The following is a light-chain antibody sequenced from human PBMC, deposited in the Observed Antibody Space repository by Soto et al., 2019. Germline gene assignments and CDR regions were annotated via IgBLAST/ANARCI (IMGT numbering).Light chain of an antibody. CDR1: QSVSSN. J-gene: IGKJ3*01. CDR2: GAS. V-gene: IGKV3-15*01. CDR3: QQYNNWPFT. Sequence: EIVMTQSPATLSVSPGERATLSCRASQSVSSNLAWYQQKPGQAPRLLIYGASTRATGIPARFSGSGSGTEFTLTLSSLQSEDFAVYYCQQYNNWPFTFGPGTKVDI.